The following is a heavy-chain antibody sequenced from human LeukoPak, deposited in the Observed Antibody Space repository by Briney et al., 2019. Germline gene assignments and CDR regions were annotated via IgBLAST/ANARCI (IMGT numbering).Heavy chain of an antibody. Sequence: ASVKVSCKASGYTFTSYGISWVRQAPGQGLEWMGWINPNSGGTNYAQKFQGRVTMTRDTSISTAYMELSRLRSDDTAVYYCARTSAYYYDSSGPFDPWGQGTLVTVSS. CDR3: ARTSAYYYDSSGPFDP. CDR1: GYTFTSYG. J-gene: IGHJ5*02. V-gene: IGHV1-2*02. D-gene: IGHD3-22*01. CDR2: INPNSGGT.